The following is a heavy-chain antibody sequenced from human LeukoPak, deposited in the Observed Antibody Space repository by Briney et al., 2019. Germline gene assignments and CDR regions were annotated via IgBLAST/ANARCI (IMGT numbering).Heavy chain of an antibody. Sequence: SGTLSLTCAVSGGSISSSNWWSWVRQPPGKGLEWIGKIYHSGSTNYNPSLKSRVTISVDKSKNQFSLKLSSVTAADTAVYYCARGRAYYDILTGHTEKFDYWGQGTLVTVSS. CDR2: IYHSGST. V-gene: IGHV4-4*02. D-gene: IGHD3-9*01. CDR1: GGSISSSNW. J-gene: IGHJ4*02. CDR3: ARGRAYYDILTGHTEKFDY.